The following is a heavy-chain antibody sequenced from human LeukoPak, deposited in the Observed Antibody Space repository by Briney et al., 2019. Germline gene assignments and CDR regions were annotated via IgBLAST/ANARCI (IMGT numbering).Heavy chain of an antibody. CDR1: GFSFSASA. CDR3: TGLDY. Sequence: GGSLRLSCAAPGFSFSASAMHWVRQASGKGREWVGRIRSKANSYATAYAASVKGKFTISRDDSKNTAYLQMNSLKTEDTAVYYCTGLDYWGQGTLVTVSS. J-gene: IGHJ4*02. CDR2: IRSKANSYAT. V-gene: IGHV3-73*01.